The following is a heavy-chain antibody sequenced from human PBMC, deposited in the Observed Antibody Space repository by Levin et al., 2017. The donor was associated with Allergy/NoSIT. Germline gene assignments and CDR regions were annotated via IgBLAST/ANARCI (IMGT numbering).Heavy chain of an antibody. Sequence: ETLSLTCAASGFTFSSYAMSWVRQAPGKGLEWVSAISGSGGSTYYADSVKGRFTISRDNSKNTLYLQMNSLRAEDTAVYYCAKGRASDDYIWGSYRSIIAFDYWGQGTLVTVSS. D-gene: IGHD3-16*02. CDR3: AKGRASDDYIWGSYRSIIAFDY. CDR1: GFTFSSYA. V-gene: IGHV3-23*01. CDR2: ISGSGGST. J-gene: IGHJ4*02.